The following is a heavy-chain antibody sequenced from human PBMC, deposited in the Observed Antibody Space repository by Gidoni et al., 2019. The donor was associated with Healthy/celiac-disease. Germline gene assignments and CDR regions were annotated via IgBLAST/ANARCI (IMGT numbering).Heavy chain of an antibody. J-gene: IGHJ6*02. CDR3: ARENEPSYYYGMDV. Sequence: QVQLQESGPGLVKPSETLSLTCTVSGGSIRSYHWSWIRQPPGKGLEWIGYIYYSGRTNYNPSLKSRVTISVDTSKTQFSLKLSSVTAADTAVYYCARENEPSYYYGMDVWGQGTTVTVSS. CDR2: IYYSGRT. V-gene: IGHV4-59*01. CDR1: GGSIRSYH. D-gene: IGHD1-1*01.